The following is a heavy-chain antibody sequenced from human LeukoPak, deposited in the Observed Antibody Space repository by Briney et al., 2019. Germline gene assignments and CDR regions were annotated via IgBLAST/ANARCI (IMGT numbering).Heavy chain of an antibody. Sequence: EASVKVSCKASGGTFSSYAISWVRQAPGQGLEWMGGIIPIFGTANYAQKFQGRVTITADESTSTAYMELSSLRSEDTAVYYCASGEYYDILTGYSYYFDYWGQGTLVTVSS. D-gene: IGHD3-9*01. V-gene: IGHV1-69*13. CDR3: ASGEYYDILTGYSYYFDY. J-gene: IGHJ4*02. CDR2: IIPIFGTA. CDR1: GGTFSSYA.